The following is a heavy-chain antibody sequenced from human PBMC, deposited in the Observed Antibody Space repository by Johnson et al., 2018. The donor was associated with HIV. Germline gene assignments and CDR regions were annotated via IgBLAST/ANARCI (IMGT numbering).Heavy chain of an antibody. CDR1: GITVGTKY. D-gene: IGHD3/OR15-3a*01. CDR3: ANDERAASGTRGLYGFDI. Sequence: VQLVESGGGLVQPGGSLRLSCAASGITVGTKYMSWVRQAPGKGLEWVSVSFSVGDVYYADSVKGRFTISRDNSKNTLYLQMNSLRAEDTDMYYCANDERAASGTRGLYGFDIWGQVTMVTVSS. J-gene: IGHJ3*02. CDR2: SFSVGDV. V-gene: IGHV3-66*01.